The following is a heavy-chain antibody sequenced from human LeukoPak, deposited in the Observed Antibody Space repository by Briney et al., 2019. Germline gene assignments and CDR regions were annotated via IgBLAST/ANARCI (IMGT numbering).Heavy chain of an antibody. CDR2: ISYDGSNK. J-gene: IGHJ3*02. Sequence: GGSLRLSCAASGFTFSSYAMHWVRQAPGKGLEWVAVISYDGSNKYYADSVKGRFTISRDNSKNTLYLQMNSLRAEDTAVYYCATSGSPMGGDAFDIWGQGTMVTVSS. D-gene: IGHD1-26*01. CDR3: ATSGSPMGGDAFDI. V-gene: IGHV3-30*14. CDR1: GFTFSSYA.